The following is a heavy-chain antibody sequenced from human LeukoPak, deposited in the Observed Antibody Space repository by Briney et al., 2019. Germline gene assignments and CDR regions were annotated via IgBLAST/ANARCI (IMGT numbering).Heavy chain of an antibody. CDR2: ISAYNGNT. V-gene: IGHV1-18*01. Sequence: ASVKVSCKASGYRVVSYGITWVRQAPGQGLEWMGWISAYNGNTNYAQKFQGRVTMTTDTSMDTAYMELRSLRSDDTAVYYCASHYGSGSYYNARYALDVWGQGTTVTVS. D-gene: IGHD3-10*01. J-gene: IGHJ6*02. CDR3: ASHYGSGSYYNARYALDV. CDR1: GYRVVSYG.